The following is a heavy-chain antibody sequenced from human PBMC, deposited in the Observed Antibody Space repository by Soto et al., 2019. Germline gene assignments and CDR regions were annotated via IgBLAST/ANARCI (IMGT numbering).Heavy chain of an antibody. V-gene: IGHV3-23*01. CDR2: ISASGGRT. CDR1: GFSFSSYV. D-gene: IGHD2-21*02. Sequence: EVQLLESGGGLVQPGGSLRLSCAASGFSFSSYVMSWVRKAPGKGLEWVSTISASGGRTYYADSVKGRFTISRDNSKNTLSLQMNSPRAEDTAIYYRGKDRLIPVLTDLNAPYFHDWGQPTLLTVSS. CDR3: GKDRLIPVLTDLNAPYFHD. J-gene: IGHJ1*01.